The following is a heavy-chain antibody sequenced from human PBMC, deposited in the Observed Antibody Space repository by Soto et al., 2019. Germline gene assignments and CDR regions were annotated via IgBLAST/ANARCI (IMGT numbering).Heavy chain of an antibody. CDR3: ARATPNSGSYFDY. CDR2: INPNSGGT. J-gene: IGHJ4*02. Sequence: ASVKVSCKASGYTFTGYYMHWVRQAPGQGLEWMGWINPNSGGTNYAQKFQGWVTMTRDTSISTAYMELSRLRSADTAVYYCARATPNSGSYFDYWGQGTLVTVSS. D-gene: IGHD1-26*01. V-gene: IGHV1-2*04. CDR1: GYTFTGYY.